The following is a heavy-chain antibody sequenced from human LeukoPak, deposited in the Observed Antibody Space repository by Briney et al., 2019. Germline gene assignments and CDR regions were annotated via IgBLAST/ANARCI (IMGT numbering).Heavy chain of an antibody. D-gene: IGHD5-12*01. Sequence: PSHTLSLIYTVSCGSISSYYWGWVRQPPGKGLECLWIIDYTGSTYHNPSLKSPVTISVDTFKNHFFLKVTSVTAADTAVYYCAICSGYDLDTLDIWGQGTMVIVSS. CDR2: IDYTGST. V-gene: IGHV4-39*07. CDR3: AICSGYDLDTLDI. CDR1: CGSISSYY. J-gene: IGHJ3*02.